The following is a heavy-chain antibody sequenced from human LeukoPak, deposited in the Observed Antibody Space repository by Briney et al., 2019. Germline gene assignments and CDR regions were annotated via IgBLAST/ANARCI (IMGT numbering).Heavy chain of an antibody. D-gene: IGHD7-27*01. Sequence: GGSLGLSCAASGFTFSSYAMSWVRQAPGKGLEWVSAISGSGDSTYSTDSVKGRFTISRDNSKNTLYLQMSSLRAEDTAVYYCAKKVPANWGSYFDYWGQGTLVTVSS. J-gene: IGHJ4*02. CDR1: GFTFSSYA. CDR2: ISGSGDST. CDR3: AKKVPANWGSYFDY. V-gene: IGHV3-23*01.